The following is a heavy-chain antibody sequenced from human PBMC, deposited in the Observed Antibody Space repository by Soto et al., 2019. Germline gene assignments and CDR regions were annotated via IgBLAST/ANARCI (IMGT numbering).Heavy chain of an antibody. J-gene: IGHJ4*02. CDR2: IYYSGST. D-gene: IGHD5-12*01. Sequence: QLQLQESGPGLVKPSETLSLTCTVSGGSISSSSYYWGWIRQPPGKGLEWIGSIYYSGSTYYNPSIKXRXTXSXXTSKNQFSLKLSSVTAADTAVYYCARHSGHIFFDYWGQGTLVTVSS. CDR3: ARHSGHIFFDY. V-gene: IGHV4-39*01. CDR1: GGSISSSSYY.